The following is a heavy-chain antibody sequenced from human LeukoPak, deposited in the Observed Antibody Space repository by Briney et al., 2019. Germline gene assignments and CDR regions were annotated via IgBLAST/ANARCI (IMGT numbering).Heavy chain of an antibody. CDR2: IYHSGST. CDR1: GGSISSSNW. Sequence: SGTLSLTCAVSGGSISSSNWWSWVRQPPGKGLEWIGEIYHSGSTNYNPSLKSRVTISVDKSKSQFSLKLSSVTAADTAVYYCARVRSLGSGSYNIYFDYWGQGTLVTVSS. J-gene: IGHJ4*02. CDR3: ARVRSLGSGSYNIYFDY. V-gene: IGHV4-4*02. D-gene: IGHD3-10*01.